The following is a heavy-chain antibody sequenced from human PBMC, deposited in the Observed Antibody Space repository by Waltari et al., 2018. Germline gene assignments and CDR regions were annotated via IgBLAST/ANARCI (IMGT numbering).Heavy chain of an antibody. J-gene: IGHJ4*02. CDR1: GGSITTTNDY. V-gene: IGHV4-39*01. D-gene: IGHD5-12*01. Sequence: QLQLKESGPGLVKPSETLSLTCTVSGGSITTTNDYWGWVRQPPGRGLGWIGSVYYSGMTFRKPSLESRGTISVDTSKNQFSLKVASVTAADTALYYCARHGADSGHYFLPSLDFWGQGILVTVSS. CDR3: ARHGADSGHYFLPSLDF. CDR2: VYYSGMT.